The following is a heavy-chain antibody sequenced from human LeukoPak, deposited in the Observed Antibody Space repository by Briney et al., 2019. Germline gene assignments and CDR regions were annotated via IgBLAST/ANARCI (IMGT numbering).Heavy chain of an antibody. Sequence: PGGSLRLSCAASGFTFSSYSMNWVRQAPGKGLERVSYISSSSSYIYYADSVKGRFTISRDNAKNSLYLQMNSLRAEDTAVYYCARGGYCSSTSCYFWFDPWGQGTLVTVSS. CDR2: ISSSSSYI. V-gene: IGHV3-21*01. CDR3: ARGGYCSSTSCYFWFDP. CDR1: GFTFSSYS. J-gene: IGHJ5*02. D-gene: IGHD2-2*01.